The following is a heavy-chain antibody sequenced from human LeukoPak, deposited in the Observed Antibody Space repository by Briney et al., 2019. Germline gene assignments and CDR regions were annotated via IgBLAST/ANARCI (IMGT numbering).Heavy chain of an antibody. J-gene: IGHJ4*02. CDR2: IKSKTDGGTT. CDR1: GFTFSNAW. V-gene: IGHV3-15*01. D-gene: IGHD6-19*01. Sequence: GGSLRLSCAASGFTFSNAWMSWVRQAPGKGLEWVGRIKSKTDGGTTDYAAPVKGRFTISRDDSYNSLYLQMNSLRTEDTAVYYCARVSSAFYYFDSWGQGTLVTVSS. CDR3: ARVSSAFYYFDS.